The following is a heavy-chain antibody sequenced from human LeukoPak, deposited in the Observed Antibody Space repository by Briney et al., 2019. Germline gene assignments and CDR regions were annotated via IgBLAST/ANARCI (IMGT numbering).Heavy chain of an antibody. CDR1: GGTFSSYA. V-gene: IGHV1-69*05. CDR3: ARLGIAYYYDSSGINDPFDI. Sequence: SVKVSCKASGGTFSSYAISWVRQAPGQGLEWMGRIIPIFGTANYAQKFQGRVTITTDESTSTAYMELSSLRSEDTAVYYCARLGIAYYYDSSGINDPFDIWGQGTMVTVSS. CDR2: IIPIFGTA. D-gene: IGHD3-22*01. J-gene: IGHJ3*02.